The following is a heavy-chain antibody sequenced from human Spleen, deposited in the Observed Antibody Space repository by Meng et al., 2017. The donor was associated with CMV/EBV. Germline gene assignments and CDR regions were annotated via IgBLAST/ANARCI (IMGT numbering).Heavy chain of an antibody. J-gene: IGHJ3*02. Sequence: GFTFSSYAMNWGRQAPGKGVEWVAIISYDGGDKSYAESVQGRFTISRDSSKNTLYLQMNSLRAEDTAVYYCARVGLYSSSSHDAFDIWGQGTMVTVSS. D-gene: IGHD6-6*01. V-gene: IGHV3-30*04. CDR1: GFTFSSYA. CDR2: ISYDGGDK. CDR3: ARVGLYSSSSHDAFDI.